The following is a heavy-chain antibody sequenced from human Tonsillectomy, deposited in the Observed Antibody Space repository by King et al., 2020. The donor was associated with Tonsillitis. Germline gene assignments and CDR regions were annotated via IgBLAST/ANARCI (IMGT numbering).Heavy chain of an antibody. V-gene: IGHV3-11*06. Sequence: VQLVESGGGLVKPGGSLRLSCAASGFALSDSYMTWIRQAPGKGLEWVSYISSSDIYTSYADSVMGRFTVSRDKAKNSLFLQMNSLRAEDTAVYYCARNGKYSSSSSFYMDVWGKGTTVTVSS. J-gene: IGHJ6*03. CDR2: ISSSDIYT. CDR1: GFALSDSY. D-gene: IGHD6-6*01. CDR3: ARNGKYSSSSSFYMDV.